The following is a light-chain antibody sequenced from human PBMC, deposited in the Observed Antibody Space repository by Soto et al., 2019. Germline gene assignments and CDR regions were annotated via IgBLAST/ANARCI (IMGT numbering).Light chain of an antibody. J-gene: IGLJ2*01. CDR1: SSDVGRYNV. V-gene: IGLV2-14*03. Sequence: QSALTQPASVSGSPGQSIAISCSGTSSDVGRYNVVSWYQQHPGTAPKLMIYDVSHRPSGVSNRFSGSKSGSAASLTISGLQAEDEADYYCSAYSDTGNLVVFGGGTKLTVL. CDR3: SAYSDTGNLVV. CDR2: DVS.